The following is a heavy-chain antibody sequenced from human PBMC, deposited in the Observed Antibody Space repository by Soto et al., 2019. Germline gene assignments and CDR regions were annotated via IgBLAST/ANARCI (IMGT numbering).Heavy chain of an antibody. CDR1: GYYISSSNW. D-gene: IGHD1-26*01. CDR3: ARREIQGPIDY. CDR2: IYYSGTT. V-gene: IGHV4-28*01. Sequence: SETLCLTCAVSGYYISSSNWWGWIRQPPGKGLEWIGYIYYSGTTYYNPSLKSRVTMSVDTSKNQFSLKLTSVTAVDTAVYYCARREIQGPIDYWGQGTLVTVSS. J-gene: IGHJ4*02.